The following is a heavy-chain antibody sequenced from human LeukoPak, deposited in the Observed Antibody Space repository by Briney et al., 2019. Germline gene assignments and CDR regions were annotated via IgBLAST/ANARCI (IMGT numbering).Heavy chain of an antibody. CDR1: GFTFSSYD. CDR3: TKGAGSSGWDPFDY. CDR2: IGTAGDT. Sequence: GGSLRLSCAASGFTFSSYDMHWVRHATGKGLEWVSGIGTAGDTSYPGPVKGRFTISRENAKNSLYLQMNSLRAGDTAVYYCTKGAGSSGWDPFDYWGQGTLVTVSS. D-gene: IGHD6-19*01. J-gene: IGHJ4*02. V-gene: IGHV3-13*01.